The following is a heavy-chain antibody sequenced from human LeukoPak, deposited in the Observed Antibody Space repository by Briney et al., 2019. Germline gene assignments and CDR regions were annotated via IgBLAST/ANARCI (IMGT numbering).Heavy chain of an antibody. Sequence: GSLRLSCAASGFTFSSYEMNWVRQPPGKGLEWIGEINHSGSTNYNPSLKSRVTISVDTSKNQFSLKLSSVTAADTAVYYCARAHYDYVWGSPQIDYWGQGTLVTVSS. J-gene: IGHJ4*02. CDR3: ARAHYDYVWGSPQIDY. V-gene: IGHV4-34*01. CDR1: GFTFSSYE. CDR2: INHSGST. D-gene: IGHD3-16*01.